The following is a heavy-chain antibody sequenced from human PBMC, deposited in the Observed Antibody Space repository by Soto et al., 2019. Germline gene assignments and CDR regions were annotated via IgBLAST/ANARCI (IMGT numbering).Heavy chain of an antibody. D-gene: IGHD3-10*01. CDR1: GGSFSGYY. CDR2: INHRGSA. CDR3: ARGITMVRGVIPRPYFDY. Sequence: SETLSLTCAVYGGSFSGYYWSWIRQPPGKGLEWIGEINHRGSANYNPSLKSRVTISVDTSKNQFSLKLSSVTAADTAVYYCARGITMVRGVIPRPYFDYWGQGTLVTVSS. V-gene: IGHV4-34*01. J-gene: IGHJ4*02.